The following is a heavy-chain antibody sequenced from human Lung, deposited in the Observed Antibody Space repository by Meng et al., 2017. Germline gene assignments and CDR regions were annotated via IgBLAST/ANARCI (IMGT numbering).Heavy chain of an antibody. D-gene: IGHD6-6*01. Sequence: EVQGVESGGGWVQPGGSWRRAGAASGVTVSGSAMTWVRQAPGKGLEWVSSVSGSDDIAYYGDSVKGRVTISRDNSKNTLYLQMNSLRAEDTDVYLCAKDLGDSSSYYFDYWGQGTLVTVSS. CDR3: AKDLGDSSSYYFDY. V-gene: IGHV3-23*04. J-gene: IGHJ4*02. CDR1: GVTVSGSA. CDR2: VSGSDDIA.